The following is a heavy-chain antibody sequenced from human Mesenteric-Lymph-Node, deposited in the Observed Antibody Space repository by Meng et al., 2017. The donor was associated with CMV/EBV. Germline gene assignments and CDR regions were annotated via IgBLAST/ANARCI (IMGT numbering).Heavy chain of an antibody. CDR3: ARAHCSSTSCYAYYYGMDV. CDR1: GYTFTGYY. CDR2: INPNSGGT. Sequence: ASVKVSCKASGYTFTGYYMHWVRQAPGQGLEWMGWINPNSGGTNYAQKFQGRVTMTRDTSISTAYMELSSLRSEDTAVYYCARAHCSSTSCYAYYYGMDVWGQGTTVTVSS. D-gene: IGHD2-2*01. J-gene: IGHJ6*02. V-gene: IGHV1-2*02.